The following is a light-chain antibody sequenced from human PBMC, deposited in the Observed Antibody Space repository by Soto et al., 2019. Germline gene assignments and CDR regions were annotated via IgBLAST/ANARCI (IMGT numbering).Light chain of an antibody. CDR2: GAS. CDR1: QSVSNNY. V-gene: IGKV3-20*01. Sequence: ELVMTQSPATLSVSPGERATLSYRASQSVSNNYLAWYQQNPGQAPRLLISGASNRATGIPDRFSGSGSGTDFTLTISRLEPEDFAVYYCQQYGSSGTFGQGTKVDIK. J-gene: IGKJ1*01. CDR3: QQYGSSGT.